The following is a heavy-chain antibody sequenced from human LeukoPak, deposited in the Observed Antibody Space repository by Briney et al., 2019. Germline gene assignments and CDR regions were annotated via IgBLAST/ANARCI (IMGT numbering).Heavy chain of an antibody. V-gene: IGHV4-34*01. Sequence: SETLSLTCAVYGASLNGHYWSWIRQPPGKGLEWIGEGSDVGGTKYNPSLKSRVTISADTSKNQFSLRLNSVTAADTAIYYCVRAKNGYDSGHLDVWGQGTTVIVSS. CDR3: VRAKNGYDSGHLDV. J-gene: IGHJ6*02. CDR1: GASLNGHY. D-gene: IGHD5-12*01. CDR2: GSDVGGT.